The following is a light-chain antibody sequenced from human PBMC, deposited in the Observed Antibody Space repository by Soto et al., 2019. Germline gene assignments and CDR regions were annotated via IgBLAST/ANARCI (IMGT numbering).Light chain of an antibody. V-gene: IGKV3-11*01. CDR1: QNLYSF. J-gene: IGKJ5*01. CDR2: DGS. Sequence: EIVLTQSPATLSVSPWERVTLSCRASQNLYSFLNWYQQRPGQAPRPLIYDGSKRAAGVPDRISGDGSGTDYTLTISSLEPEDFAVYYCQQRTRWPMTFGQGTRLEIK. CDR3: QQRTRWPMT.